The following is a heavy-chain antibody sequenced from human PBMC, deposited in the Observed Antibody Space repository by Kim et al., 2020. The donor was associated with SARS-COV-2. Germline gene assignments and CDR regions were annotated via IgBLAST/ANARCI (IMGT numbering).Heavy chain of an antibody. D-gene: IGHD1-26*01. CDR1: GGSFSGYY. CDR2: INHSGST. J-gene: IGHJ6*03. Sequence: SETLSLTCAVYGGSFSGYYWSWIRQPPGKGLEWIGEINHSGSTNYNPSLKSRVTISVDTSKNQFSLKLSSVTAADTAVYYCAREFGASGVGYSRYYYYYYMDVWGKGTTVTVSS. CDR3: AREFGASGVGYSRYYYYYYMDV. V-gene: IGHV4-34*01.